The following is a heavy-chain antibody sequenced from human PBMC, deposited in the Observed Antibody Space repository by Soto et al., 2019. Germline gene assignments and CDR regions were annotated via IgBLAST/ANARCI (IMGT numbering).Heavy chain of an antibody. CDR1: GGSFRGYY. J-gene: IGHJ6*02. CDR3: ARSPDVYYDFWTAINRGRDYYYGMDV. Sequence: SETLSLTCAVYGGSFRGYYWNWIRQPPGKGLEWIGEINHGGNTKYNPSLKSRVTISVDTSKNQFSLKLSYVTAADTAVYYCARSPDVYYDFWTAINRGRDYYYGMDVWGQGTTVTVSS. V-gene: IGHV4-34*01. D-gene: IGHD3-3*01. CDR2: INHGGNT.